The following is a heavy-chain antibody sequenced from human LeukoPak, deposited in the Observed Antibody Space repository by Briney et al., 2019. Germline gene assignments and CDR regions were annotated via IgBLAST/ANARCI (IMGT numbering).Heavy chain of an antibody. J-gene: IGHJ6*03. CDR3: ARGRVSSSTWYSTYYYYFYMDV. D-gene: IGHD1-1*01. Sequence: PSETLSLTCSVSDDSITMYYWTWIRQPPGKGLEWIGYVDHTGSTNFNPSLNGRVSISRDTTKNLFSLRLRSVTAADTAVYFCARGRVSSSTWYSTYYYYFYMDVWGKGTAVTVSS. CDR2: VDHTGST. CDR1: DDSITMYY. V-gene: IGHV4-59*01.